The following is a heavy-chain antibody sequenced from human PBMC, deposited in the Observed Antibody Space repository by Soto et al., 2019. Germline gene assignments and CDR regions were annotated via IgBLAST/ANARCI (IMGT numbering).Heavy chain of an antibody. CDR2: IKQDGSEK. Sequence: SGGSLRLSCAASGFTFSSYWMSWVRQAPGKGLEWVTNIKQDGSEKYYVDSVKGRFTISRDNAKNSLYLQMNSLRAEDTAVYYCARAQKYSSSSYGMDVWGQGTTVTVSS. D-gene: IGHD6-6*01. V-gene: IGHV3-7*03. CDR1: GFTFSSYW. CDR3: ARAQKYSSSSYGMDV. J-gene: IGHJ6*02.